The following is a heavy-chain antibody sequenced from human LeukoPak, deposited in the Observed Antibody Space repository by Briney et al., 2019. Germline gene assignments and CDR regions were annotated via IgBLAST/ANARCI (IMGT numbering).Heavy chain of an antibody. CDR1: GGSISSYY. CDR3: ARYSSSGRMDYFDY. CDR2: IYYSGST. V-gene: IGHV4-59*01. J-gene: IGHJ4*02. D-gene: IGHD6-6*01. Sequence: SETLSLTCTVSGGSISSYYWSWSRQPPGKGLEWIGYIYYSGSTNYNPSLKSRVTISVDTSKNQFSLKLSSVTAADTAVYYCARYSSSGRMDYFDYWGQGTLVTVSS.